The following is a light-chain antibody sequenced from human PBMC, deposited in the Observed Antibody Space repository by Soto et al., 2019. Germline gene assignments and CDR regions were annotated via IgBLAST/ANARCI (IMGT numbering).Light chain of an antibody. J-gene: IGLJ2*01. CDR2: EVS. CDR3: SSFAVGSTLV. V-gene: IGLV2-14*01. CDR1: SRDVGGSNY. Sequence: QSALIQPASVSGSPGQSITISCTGTSRDVGGSNYVSWYQHHPHRAPKLLIYEVSYRPSGVSSRFSGSKSGNTASLTISGLQAEDEADYYCSSFAVGSTLVFGGGTKLTVL.